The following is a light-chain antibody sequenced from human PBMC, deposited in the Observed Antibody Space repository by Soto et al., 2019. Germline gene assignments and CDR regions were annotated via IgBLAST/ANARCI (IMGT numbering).Light chain of an antibody. J-gene: IGKJ1*01. CDR2: KAS. V-gene: IGKV1-5*03. CDR1: HDIAIY. Sequence: IQLTQSPSSLSASVGDRVTITCRASHDIAIYLAWYQQKPGKAPKLLIYKASSLESGVPSRFSGSGSGTEFTLTISSLQPDDFATYYCQQYDTYWTFGQGTMVDI. CDR3: QQYDTYWT.